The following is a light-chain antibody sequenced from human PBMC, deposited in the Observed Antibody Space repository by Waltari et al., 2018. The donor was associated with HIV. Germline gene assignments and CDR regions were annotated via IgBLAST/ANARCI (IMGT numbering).Light chain of an antibody. CDR2: EDS. J-gene: IGLJ1*01. CDR1: KLGDKF. V-gene: IGLV3-1*01. CDR3: QAWCSDTAV. Sequence: YGLTQITSVYMSPGQTARLNCSGDKLGDKFVCWYKQHTGQSPVLVIYEDSKRPSGIPDRFTASNSGNTATLLIKGIQVMDEGDYYCQAWCSDTAVFGTGTKVTVL.